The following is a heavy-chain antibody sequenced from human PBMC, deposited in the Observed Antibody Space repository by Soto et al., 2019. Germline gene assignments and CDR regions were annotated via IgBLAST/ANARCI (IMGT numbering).Heavy chain of an antibody. CDR3: VKRWTSSEPDY. V-gene: IGHV3-64D*08. D-gene: IGHD6-6*01. CDR2: ISNTGVDT. Sequence: EVQLVETGGDLVQPGGSLRLSCSASGFTFKNYFMHWVRQAPGKGLEYVSAISNTGVDTWYANSVKGRFTISRDNSKKTLYLQMSSLIGEDTAVYYCVKRWTSSEPDYWGQGTLVTVSS. CDR1: GFTFKNYF. J-gene: IGHJ4*02.